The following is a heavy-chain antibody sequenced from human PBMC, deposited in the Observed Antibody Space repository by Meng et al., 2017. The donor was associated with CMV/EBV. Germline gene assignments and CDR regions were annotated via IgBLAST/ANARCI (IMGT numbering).Heavy chain of an antibody. CDR3: ARDGGYDSSGNRMGTFDY. V-gene: IGHV3-21*01. CDR1: GFTFSSYS. J-gene: IGHJ4*02. CDR2: ISSSSSYI. Sequence: GGPLRLSFAASGFTFSSYSMNWVRQAPGKGLDWVSSISSSSSYIYYADSVKGRFTISRVNAKNSLYLQMNSLRAEDTAVYYCARDGGYDSSGNRMGTFDYWGQGTLVIVSS. D-gene: IGHD3-22*01.